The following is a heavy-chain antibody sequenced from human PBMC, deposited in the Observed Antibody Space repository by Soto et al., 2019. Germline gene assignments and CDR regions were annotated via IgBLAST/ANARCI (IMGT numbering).Heavy chain of an antibody. CDR2: INSDGSST. J-gene: IGHJ6*02. CDR1: GVTFSSYW. V-gene: IGHV3-74*01. Sequence: GGSLRLSCAASGVTFSSYWMHWVRQAPGKGLVWVSRINSDGSSTSYADSVKGRFTISRDNAKNTLYLQMNSLRAEDTAVYYCAILDYDFWSGPGNYYYYGMDVWGQGTTVTVSS. D-gene: IGHD3-3*01. CDR3: AILDYDFWSGPGNYYYYGMDV.